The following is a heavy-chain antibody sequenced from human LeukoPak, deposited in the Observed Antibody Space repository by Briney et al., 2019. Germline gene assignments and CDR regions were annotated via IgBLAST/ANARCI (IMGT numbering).Heavy chain of an antibody. J-gene: IGHJ4*02. Sequence: GRSLRLSCAASGFTFSSYAMHWVRQAPGKGLEWVAVISYDGSNKYYADSVKGRFTISRDNSKNTLYLQMNSLRAEDTAVYYCAGGTYYYDSSGYYPFDYWGQGTLVTVSS. CDR3: AGGTYYYDSSGYYPFDY. V-gene: IGHV3-30*04. CDR1: GFTFSSYA. D-gene: IGHD3-22*01. CDR2: ISYDGSNK.